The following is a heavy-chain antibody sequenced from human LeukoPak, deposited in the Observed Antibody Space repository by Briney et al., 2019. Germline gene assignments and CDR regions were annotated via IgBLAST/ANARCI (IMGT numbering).Heavy chain of an antibody. V-gene: IGHV5-51*07. D-gene: IGHD1-14*01. CDR2: FSPGDSFT. CDR3: ARLRGVSVTTYYSDL. Sequence: LGTPLHTSGQVSGSSFSNHWSVWLHRLPGKVLGWVGIFSPGDSFTEYSPSFQGQVTISADKSISTAYLQWSSLRASDTAMYYCARLRGVSVTTYYSDLWGEGTLVTVSS. J-gene: IGHJ4*02. CDR1: GSSFSNHW.